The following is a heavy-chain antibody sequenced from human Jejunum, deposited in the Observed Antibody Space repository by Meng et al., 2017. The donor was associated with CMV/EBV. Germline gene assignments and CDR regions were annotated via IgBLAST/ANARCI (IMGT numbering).Heavy chain of an antibody. D-gene: IGHD6-13*01. Sequence: CSASGFTFSAYSMNWVHQAPGKGLEWVSIIYSDGTTYFADSVKGRFTISRDKSKNTLDLQMNSLRAEDMAVYYCAYSSSWAHFDYWGQGTLVTVSS. CDR3: AYSSSWAHFDY. J-gene: IGHJ4*02. V-gene: IGHV3-53*01. CDR1: GFTFSAYS. CDR2: IYSDGTT.